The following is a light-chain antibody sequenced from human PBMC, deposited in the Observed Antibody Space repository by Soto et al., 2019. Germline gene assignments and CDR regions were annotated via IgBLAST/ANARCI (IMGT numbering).Light chain of an antibody. CDR3: QQYSTIPRT. Sequence: DIVTTQSPDSLAVSLGERATINCKSSQSVLHSSNNNNCLAWYQQKPGQPPRLLIYWASTRESGVPDRFSGTGSGTDFTLTISSLQAEDVAVYYCQQYSTIPRTFGPGTKVDIK. CDR2: WAS. J-gene: IGKJ3*01. V-gene: IGKV4-1*01. CDR1: QSVLHSSNNNNC.